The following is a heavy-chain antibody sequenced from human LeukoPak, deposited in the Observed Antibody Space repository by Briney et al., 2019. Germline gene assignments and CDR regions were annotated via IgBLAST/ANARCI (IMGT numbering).Heavy chain of an antibody. CDR2: IYYSGST. CDR1: GGSISSYY. D-gene: IGHD6-6*01. CDR3: ARGYGRVSSSFDP. V-gene: IGHV4-59*01. Sequence: PSETLSLTCTVSGGSISSYYWSWIRQPPGKGLEWIGYIYYSGSTNYNPSLKSRVTISVDTSKNQFSLKLSSVTAADTAVYYCARGYGRVSSSFDPWGQGTLVTVSS. J-gene: IGHJ5*02.